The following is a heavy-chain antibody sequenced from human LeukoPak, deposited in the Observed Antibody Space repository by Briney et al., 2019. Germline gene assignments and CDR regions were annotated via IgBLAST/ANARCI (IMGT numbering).Heavy chain of an antibody. CDR2: ISYDGSDT. Sequence: GRSLRLSCAASGFTFKSYSMHWVRQAPGKGLEWVALISYDGSDTYYAASVQGRFTISRDNSNNRLFLEMKSPRAEDTAIFYCAREGQQLVPDYWGQGTLVTVSS. CDR3: AREGQQLVPDY. D-gene: IGHD6-13*01. J-gene: IGHJ4*02. V-gene: IGHV3-30*13. CDR1: GFTFKSYS.